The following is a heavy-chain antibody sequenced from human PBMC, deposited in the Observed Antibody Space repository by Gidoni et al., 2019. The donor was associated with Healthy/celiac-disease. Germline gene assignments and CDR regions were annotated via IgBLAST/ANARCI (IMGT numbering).Heavy chain of an antibody. V-gene: IGHV1-46*03. CDR1: GYTFTSYY. D-gene: IGHD2-21*02. CDR2: INPSGGST. Sequence: QVQLVQSGAEVKKPGASVKVSCKASGYTFTSYYMHWVRQAPGQGLEWMGIINPSGGSTSYAQKFQGRVTMTRDTSTSTVYMELSSLRSEDTAVYYCARGYCGGDCYSYSAIDYWGQGTLVTVSS. J-gene: IGHJ4*02. CDR3: ARGYCGGDCYSYSAIDY.